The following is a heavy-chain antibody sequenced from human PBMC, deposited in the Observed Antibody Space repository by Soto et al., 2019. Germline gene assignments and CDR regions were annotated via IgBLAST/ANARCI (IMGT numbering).Heavy chain of an antibody. J-gene: IGHJ4*02. V-gene: IGHV4-39*01. CDR1: GGFVSSGNYY. Sequence: SETLSLTCAVCGGFVSSGNYYWSWIRQPPGKGLEWIGSICFSGGTHYNTSLKSRVIISTDMSKNQFSLNLTSVTAADTAVYFCAIRLAWHQHSWGQGIQVTVSS. CDR2: ICFSGGT. D-gene: IGHD2-21*01. CDR3: AIRLAWHQHS.